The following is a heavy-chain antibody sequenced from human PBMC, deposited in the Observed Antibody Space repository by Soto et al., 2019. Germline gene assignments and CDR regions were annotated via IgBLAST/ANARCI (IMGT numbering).Heavy chain of an antibody. D-gene: IGHD5-18*01. CDR1: GGSISSGGYY. V-gene: IGHV4-31*03. CDR2: IYYSGST. CDR3: AREGIQLWHTIDY. J-gene: IGHJ4*02. Sequence: QVQLQESGPGLVKPSQTLSLTCTVSGGSISSGGYYWSWIRQHPGKGLEWIGYIYYSGSTYYNPSLKSRVTISVDSSKNQFSLKLSSVTAADTAVYYCAREGIQLWHTIDYWGQGTLVTVSS.